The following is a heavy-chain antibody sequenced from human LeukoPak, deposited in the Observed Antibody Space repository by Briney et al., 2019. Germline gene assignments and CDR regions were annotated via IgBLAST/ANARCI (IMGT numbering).Heavy chain of an antibody. Sequence: SETLSLTCTVSGGSISSYYWSWFRQPPGKGLEWIGYIYYSGSTNYNPSLKSRVTISVDTFKNQFSLKLSSVTAADTAMYYCARGGRTSSDFDYWGQGTLVTVSS. CDR1: GGSISSYY. J-gene: IGHJ4*02. D-gene: IGHD1-26*01. CDR2: IYYSGST. CDR3: ARGGRTSSDFDY. V-gene: IGHV4-59*01.